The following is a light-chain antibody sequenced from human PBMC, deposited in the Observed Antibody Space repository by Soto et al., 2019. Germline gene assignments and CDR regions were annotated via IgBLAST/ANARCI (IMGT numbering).Light chain of an antibody. CDR1: QSVSSH. J-gene: IGKJ5*01. Sequence: EIVMTQSPATLSVSPGEGATVSCRASQSVSSHLAWYQHKPGQDTRLLIYDGSNRATGIPARFSGSGSGTDFTLTMNRLEPEDFAVYYCQQYGSSITFGKGTRREI. CDR2: DGS. V-gene: IGKV3-20*01. CDR3: QQYGSSIT.